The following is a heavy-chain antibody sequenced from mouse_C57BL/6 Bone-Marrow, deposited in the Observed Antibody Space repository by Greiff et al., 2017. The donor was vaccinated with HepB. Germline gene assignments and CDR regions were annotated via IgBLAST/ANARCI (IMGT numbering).Heavy chain of an antibody. CDR1: GYTFTSYW. V-gene: IGHV1-52*01. CDR2: IDPSDSDT. J-gene: IGHJ2*01. Sequence: QVQLQQPGAELVRPGSSVKLSCKASGYTFTSYWMHWVKQRPIQGLEWIGNIDPSDSDTHYNQKFKDKATLTVDKSSSTAYMQLSSLTSEDSAVYYCARRAQATFDYWGQGTTLTVSS. CDR3: ARRAQATFDY. D-gene: IGHD3-2*02.